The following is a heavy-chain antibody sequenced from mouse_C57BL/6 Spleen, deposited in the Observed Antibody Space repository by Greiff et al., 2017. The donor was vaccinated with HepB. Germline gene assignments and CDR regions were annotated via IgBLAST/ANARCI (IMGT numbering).Heavy chain of an antibody. CDR3: ARGELGPWFAY. CDR1: GYTFTSYW. Sequence: VQLQQSGAELVKPGASVKLSCKASGYTFTSYWMQWVKQRPGQGLEWIGEIDPSDSYTNYNQKFKGKATLTVDTSSSTAYMQLSSLTSEDSAVYYCARGELGPWFAYWGQGTLVTVSA. J-gene: IGHJ3*01. CDR2: IDPSDSYT. V-gene: IGHV1-50*01. D-gene: IGHD4-1*01.